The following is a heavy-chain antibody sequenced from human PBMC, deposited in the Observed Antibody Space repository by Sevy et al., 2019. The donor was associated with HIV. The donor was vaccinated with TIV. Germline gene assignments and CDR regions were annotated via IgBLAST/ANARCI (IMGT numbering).Heavy chain of an antibody. Sequence: GGSLRLSCSGSGFSFSNSAMNWVRQTPGKGLKYVSAISSDGVSTYYTDSVRCRFTISRDNSKNTLYLQMSSLRVEDMAVYYGVKDPDYNFWRGDYGMDVWGQGTTVTVSS. CDR3: VKDPDYNFWRGDYGMDV. J-gene: IGHJ6*02. V-gene: IGHV3-64D*06. CDR1: GFSFSNSA. D-gene: IGHD3-3*01. CDR2: ISSDGVST.